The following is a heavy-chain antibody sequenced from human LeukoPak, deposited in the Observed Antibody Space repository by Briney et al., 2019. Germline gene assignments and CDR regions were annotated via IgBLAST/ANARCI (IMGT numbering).Heavy chain of an antibody. D-gene: IGHD3-10*01. CDR3: ARTGSGSYYAYYYYYMDV. J-gene: IGHJ6*03. V-gene: IGHV3-74*01. CDR2: IYSDGSRT. Sequence: GGSLRLSCAASGFTFSSYWMHWVRQGPGKGLVWVSRIYSDGSRTTYADSVKGRFTISGDNAKNTLYLQMNSLRAEDTAVYYCARTGSGSYYAYYYYYMDVWGKGTTVTISS. CDR1: GFTFSSYW.